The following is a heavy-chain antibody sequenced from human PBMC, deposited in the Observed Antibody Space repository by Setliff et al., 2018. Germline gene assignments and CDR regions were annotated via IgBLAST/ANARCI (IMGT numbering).Heavy chain of an antibody. Sequence: GGSLRLSCAASGFTVSSYYMTWIRQAPGKGLEWVSYISRGGNTIYYADSVKGRFTISRDNARDSLFLQMNTLRAEDTAVYYCAREVVGAPSAFDIWGQGTMVTVSS. CDR2: ISRGGNTI. D-gene: IGHD1-26*01. J-gene: IGHJ3*02. V-gene: IGHV3-11*04. CDR1: GFTVSSYY. CDR3: AREVVGAPSAFDI.